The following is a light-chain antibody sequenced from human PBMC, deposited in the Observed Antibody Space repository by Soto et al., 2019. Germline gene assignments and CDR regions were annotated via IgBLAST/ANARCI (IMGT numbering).Light chain of an antibody. V-gene: IGKV1-27*01. CDR3: QNYNRAPWT. CDR2: GAS. Sequence: DIPMTQSPSSLSASVGDRVTITCRASEDISNYLAWYQQKPGKVPKLLIYGASTLQSGVPSRFSGSGSGTDFTLNISSLQTEDVATYYCQNYNRAPWTFGQGTKVESK. CDR1: EDISNY. J-gene: IGKJ1*01.